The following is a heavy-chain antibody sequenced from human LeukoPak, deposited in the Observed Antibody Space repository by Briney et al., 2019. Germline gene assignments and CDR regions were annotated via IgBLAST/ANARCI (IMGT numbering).Heavy chain of an antibody. V-gene: IGHV3-23*01. Sequence: GGSLRLSCAASGFTFNSYAMSWVRQAPGKGPEWVSTIYYAGGDTYYADSVKGRFTVSRDNINNALHLQMDSLRVEDTAVHYRAKDLAAVGTGYWGQGTLVTVSS. CDR1: GFTFNSYA. J-gene: IGHJ4*02. D-gene: IGHD6-13*01. CDR2: IYYAGGDT. CDR3: AKDLAAVGTGY.